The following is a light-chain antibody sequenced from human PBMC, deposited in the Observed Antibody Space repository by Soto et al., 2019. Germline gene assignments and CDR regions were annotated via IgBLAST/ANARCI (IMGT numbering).Light chain of an antibody. CDR3: SSYTSSSTYV. J-gene: IGLJ1*01. CDR2: EVS. V-gene: IGLV2-14*01. Sequence: QSALTQPASVSGSPGQSITISCTGTSSDVGGYDFVSWYQQHPGKAPKLMICEVSNRPSGVSNRFSGSKSDNTASLTISGLQAEDEADYYCSSYTSSSTYVFGSGTKRTVL. CDR1: SSDVGGYDF.